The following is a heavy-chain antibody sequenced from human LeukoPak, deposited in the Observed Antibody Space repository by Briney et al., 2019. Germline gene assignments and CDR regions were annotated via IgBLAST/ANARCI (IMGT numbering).Heavy chain of an antibody. CDR1: GFTFSTYA. V-gene: IGHV3-21*01. CDR2: ISSSSSYI. CDR3: ARDFSRSGWYSDY. D-gene: IGHD6-19*01. Sequence: PGGSLRLSCAASGFTFSTYAMSWVRQAPGKGLEWVSSISSSSSYIYYADSVKGRFTISRDNAKNSLYLQMNSLRAEDTAVYYCARDFSRSGWYSDYWGQGTLVTVSS. J-gene: IGHJ4*02.